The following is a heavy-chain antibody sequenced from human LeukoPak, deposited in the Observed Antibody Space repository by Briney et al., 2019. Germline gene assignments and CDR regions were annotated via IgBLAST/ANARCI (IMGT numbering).Heavy chain of an antibody. CDR1: GGSISSSSYY. D-gene: IGHD3-22*01. V-gene: IGHV4-39*01. CDR3: ARLGSLFTMIVVVINDLAFDI. CDR2: IYYSGST. J-gene: IGHJ3*02. Sequence: SETLSLTCTVSGGSISSSSYYWGWIRQPPGKGLEWIGSIYYSGSTYYNPSLKSRVTISVDTSKNQFSLKLSSVTAADTAVYYCARLGSLFTMIVVVINDLAFDIWGQGTMVTVSS.